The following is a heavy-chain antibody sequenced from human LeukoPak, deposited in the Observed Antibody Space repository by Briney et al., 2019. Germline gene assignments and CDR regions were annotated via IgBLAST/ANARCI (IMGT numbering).Heavy chain of an antibody. D-gene: IGHD1-26*01. CDR2: IYTSGST. Sequence: SETLSLTCTVSGGPISSYYWSWIRQPAGKGLEWIGRIYTSGSTNYNPSLKSRVTMSVDTSKNQFSLKLSSVTAADTAVYYCARDSLVGAYYYFDFWGQGTLVTVSS. CDR1: GGPISSYY. V-gene: IGHV4-4*07. J-gene: IGHJ4*02. CDR3: ARDSLVGAYYYFDF.